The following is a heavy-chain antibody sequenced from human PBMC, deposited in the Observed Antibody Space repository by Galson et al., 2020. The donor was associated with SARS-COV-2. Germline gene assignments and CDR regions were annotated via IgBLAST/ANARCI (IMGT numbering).Heavy chain of an antibody. V-gene: IGHV3-9*01. Sequence: GGSLRLSCAASGFTFDDYAMHWVRQAPGKGLEWVSGISWNSGSIGYADSVKGRFTISRDNAKNSLYLQMNSLRAEDTALYYCAKDTEPGVPMTTVTSPFDYWGQGTLVTVSS. CDR2: ISWNSGSI. CDR3: AKDTEPGVPMTTVTSPFDY. CDR1: GFTFDDYA. D-gene: IGHD4-17*01. J-gene: IGHJ4*02.